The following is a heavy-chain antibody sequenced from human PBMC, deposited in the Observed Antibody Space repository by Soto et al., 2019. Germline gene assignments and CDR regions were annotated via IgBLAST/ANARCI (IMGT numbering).Heavy chain of an antibody. D-gene: IGHD2-2*01. V-gene: IGHV6-1*01. CDR3: AGGYQLQP. J-gene: IGHJ5*02. Sequence: QVPLQQSGPGLVRPSQTLSLTCAISGDSVSSSSGAWNWIRQSPSRGLEWLGRTYYRSEWYNDYAVSVKSRITINSDTSKNQFSLQLNSVTPEDTAVYYCAGGYQLQPWGQGTLVTVSS. CDR1: GDSVSSSSGA. CDR2: TYYRSEWYN.